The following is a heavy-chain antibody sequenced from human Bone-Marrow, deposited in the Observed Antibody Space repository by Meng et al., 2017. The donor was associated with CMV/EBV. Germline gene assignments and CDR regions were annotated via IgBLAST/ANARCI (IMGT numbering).Heavy chain of an antibody. D-gene: IGHD5-12*01. V-gene: IGHV3-48*03. CDR1: GFIFSTYE. Sequence: GESLKISCTVSGFIFSTYEMNWVRLAPGKGLEWVSYISGGGTTIHYADSVKGRFTISRDNAKNSLYLQMNSLRVEDTAIYYCARVSSKYSGYDFGFWGQGQLVNVSS. CDR3: ARVSSKYSGYDFGF. CDR2: ISGGGTTI. J-gene: IGHJ4*02.